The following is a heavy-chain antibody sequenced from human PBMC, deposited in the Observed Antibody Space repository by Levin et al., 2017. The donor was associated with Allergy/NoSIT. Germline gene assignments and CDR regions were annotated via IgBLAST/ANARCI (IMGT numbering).Heavy chain of an antibody. D-gene: IGHD2/OR15-2a*01. V-gene: IGHV3-20*01. J-gene: IGHJ3*02. CDR3: ARHRFTMNIHDRFDI. CDR2: INWNGGST. CDR1: GFTFDDYG. Sequence: PGGSLRLSCAASGFTFDDYGMSWVRQAPGKGLEWVSGINWNGGSTGYADSVKGRLTISRDNAKNSLYLQMNSLRAEDTALYHCARHRFTMNIHDRFDIWGQGTMVIVSS.